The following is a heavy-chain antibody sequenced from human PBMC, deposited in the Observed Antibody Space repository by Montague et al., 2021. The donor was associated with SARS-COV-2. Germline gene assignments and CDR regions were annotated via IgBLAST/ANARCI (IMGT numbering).Heavy chain of an antibody. CDR2: VYHTGST. J-gene: IGHJ4*02. D-gene: IGHD3-22*01. CDR3: VREKYYFDDSGSK. CDR1: GASSSNYY. V-gene: IGHV4-59*01. Sequence: SETLSLTCAVYGASSSNYYWSWVRQPPGKGLEWIGYVYHTGSTNYNPSLKSRVTLSIDTSKNQFSLNLTSVTAADTAVYYCVREKYYFDDSGSKWGQGTLVTV.